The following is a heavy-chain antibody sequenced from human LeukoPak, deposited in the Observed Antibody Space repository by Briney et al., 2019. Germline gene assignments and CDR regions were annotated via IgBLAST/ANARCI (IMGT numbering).Heavy chain of an antibody. Sequence: GGSLRLSCAASGFTFSSYSMNWVRQAPGKGLEWVSYISSSSSTICYADSVKGRFTISRDNAKNSLYLQMNSLRAEDTAVYYCARDPVRSTVTTYWGQGTLVTVSS. V-gene: IGHV3-48*01. CDR1: GFTFSSYS. CDR3: ARDPVRSTVTTY. J-gene: IGHJ4*02. D-gene: IGHD4-4*01. CDR2: ISSSSSTI.